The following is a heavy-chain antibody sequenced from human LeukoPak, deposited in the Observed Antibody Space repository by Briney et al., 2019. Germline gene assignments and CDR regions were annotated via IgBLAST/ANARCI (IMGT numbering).Heavy chain of an antibody. D-gene: IGHD6-6*01. V-gene: IGHV3-30*03. CDR2: ISYDGSNK. CDR1: GFTFSSYG. CDR3: ARGHEYSSSSKDY. J-gene: IGHJ4*02. Sequence: GGSLRLSCAASGFTFSSYGMHWVRQAPGKGLEWVAVISYDGSNKYYADSVKGRFTISRDNSKNTLYLQMNSLRAEDTAVYYCARGHEYSSSSKDYWGQGTLVTVSS.